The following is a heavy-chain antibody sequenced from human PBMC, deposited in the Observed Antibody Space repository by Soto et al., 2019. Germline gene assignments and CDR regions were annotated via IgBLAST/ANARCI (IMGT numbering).Heavy chain of an antibody. J-gene: IGHJ3*01. CDR3: ARKPDVATAKVGGGYVFDV. D-gene: IGHD3-16*01. CDR2: IYHSGSP. CDR1: SGSIFTTNW. Sequence: QVQLQESGPGLVKPSGTLSLTCAASSGSIFTTNWWSWVRQSPGRGLQWIGDIYHSGSPKYNPSLKCRVSISIDKSNVRFFLNLTSVTAADTAVYYCARKPDVATAKVGGGYVFDVWGQGTMVTVSS. V-gene: IGHV4-4*02.